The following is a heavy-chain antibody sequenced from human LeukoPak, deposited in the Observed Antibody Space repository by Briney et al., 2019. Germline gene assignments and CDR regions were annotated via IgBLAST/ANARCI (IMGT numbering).Heavy chain of an antibody. Sequence: NPGGSLRLSCAASEFTFSSYSMSWVRQAPGKGLEWVSSISSSSDYIYYADSVKGRFTISRDNAKNSLYLQMKSLRAEDTAVYYCAREYSGYDLGETNFDYWGQGTLVTVSS. CDR2: ISSSSDYI. J-gene: IGHJ4*02. CDR1: EFTFSSYS. D-gene: IGHD5-12*01. V-gene: IGHV3-21*01. CDR3: AREYSGYDLGETNFDY.